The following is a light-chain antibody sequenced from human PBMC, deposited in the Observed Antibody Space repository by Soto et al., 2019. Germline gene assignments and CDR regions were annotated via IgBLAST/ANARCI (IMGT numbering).Light chain of an antibody. CDR1: QDIRND. CDR3: IQDYNYPRT. V-gene: IGKV1-6*01. CDR2: AAS. Sequence: AIQMTQSPSSLSASVGDRVTITCRASQDIRNDLGWYQQKPGRAPKLLIYAASTLQTGVPSRFSGSGSGTHFTLTISSLQPEYFTTYYCIQDYNYPRTFGQGTKLEIK. J-gene: IGKJ2*01.